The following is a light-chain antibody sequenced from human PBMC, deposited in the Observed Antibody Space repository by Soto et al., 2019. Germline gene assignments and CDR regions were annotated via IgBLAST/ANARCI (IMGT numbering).Light chain of an antibody. CDR3: QQYGTSPLT. CDR1: QSVTGNY. V-gene: IGKV3-20*01. J-gene: IGKJ4*01. Sequence: PGARATLSCGASQSVTGNYLAWFQQRPGQAPRLLIYGASKRATGIPDRFSGSGSGTDFTLTISRLEPEDFAVYFCQQYGTSPLTFGGGTKVDIK. CDR2: GAS.